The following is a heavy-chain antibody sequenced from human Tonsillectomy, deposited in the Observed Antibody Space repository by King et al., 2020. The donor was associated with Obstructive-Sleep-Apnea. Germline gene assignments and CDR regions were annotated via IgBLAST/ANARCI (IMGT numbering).Heavy chain of an antibody. CDR1: GFTFSDYN. D-gene: IGHD3-10*01. J-gene: IGHJ4*02. V-gene: IGHV3-11*01. Sequence: VQLVESGGGLVKPGGSLRLSCAASGFTFSDYNMNWIRQAPGKGLEWVSYISSTGSTIYYADSVKGRFTISRDNAKNSLYLQMNSLRAEDTAVYYCTGSVVRGVVGYWGQGTLVTVSS. CDR2: ISSTGSTI. CDR3: TGSVVRGVVGY.